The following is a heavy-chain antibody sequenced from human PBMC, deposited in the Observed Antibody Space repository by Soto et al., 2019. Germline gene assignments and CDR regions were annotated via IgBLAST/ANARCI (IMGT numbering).Heavy chain of an antibody. V-gene: IGHV4-31*03. CDR2: IYYSGST. Sequence: SETLSLTCTVSGGSISSGGYYWSWIRQHPGKGLEWIGYIYYSGSTYYNPSLKSRVTISVDTSKNQFSLKLSSVTAADTAVYYCARDFLSCSSTSCAYYFDYWGQGTLVTV. CDR1: GGSISSGGYY. D-gene: IGHD2-2*01. J-gene: IGHJ4*02. CDR3: ARDFLSCSSTSCAYYFDY.